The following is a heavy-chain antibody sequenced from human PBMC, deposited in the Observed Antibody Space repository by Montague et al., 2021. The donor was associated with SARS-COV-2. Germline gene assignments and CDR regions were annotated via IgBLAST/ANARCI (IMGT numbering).Heavy chain of an antibody. CDR3: ARTYYDILPNLYYFDY. CDR1: GFSLSTSGMG. D-gene: IGHD3-9*01. CDR2: IDWDDDK. V-gene: IGHV2-70*01. Sequence: LTLTCTFSGFSLSTSGMGVSWIRQPPGKALEWLALIDWDDDKYYSTSLKTRLTISKDTSKNQVVLTMTNMDPVDTATYYCARTYYDILPNLYYFDYWGQGTLVTVSS. J-gene: IGHJ4*02.